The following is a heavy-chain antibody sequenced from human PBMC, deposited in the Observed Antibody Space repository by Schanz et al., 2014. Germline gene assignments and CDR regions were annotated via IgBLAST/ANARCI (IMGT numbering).Heavy chain of an antibody. J-gene: IGHJ4*02. CDR2: IIPVLNIA. V-gene: IGHV1-69*02. Sequence: QLQLVQSGAEVKKPGSSVKVSCKLSGGTFSSYTISWTRQAPGQGLEWMGKIIPVLNIATYAQRFQGRVSITADTSTNTAYMELSSLTSEDTAVHYCARGRGFYDYWGQGTLVTVSS. CDR3: ARGRGFYDY. D-gene: IGHD3-10*01. CDR1: GGTFSSYT.